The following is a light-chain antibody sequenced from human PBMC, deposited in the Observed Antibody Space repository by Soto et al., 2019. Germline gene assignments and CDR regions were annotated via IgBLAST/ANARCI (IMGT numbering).Light chain of an antibody. Sequence: IQMTQSPSSLSASVGDRVTITCRASQSISTYLNWYQQKPGKAPKLLIYDASSLQSGVPSRFSGSGSGTDFTLTISSLKPEDFATYYCQQSYSTPWTFGQGTKVEIK. V-gene: IGKV1-39*01. CDR3: QQSYSTPWT. CDR2: DAS. CDR1: QSISTY. J-gene: IGKJ1*01.